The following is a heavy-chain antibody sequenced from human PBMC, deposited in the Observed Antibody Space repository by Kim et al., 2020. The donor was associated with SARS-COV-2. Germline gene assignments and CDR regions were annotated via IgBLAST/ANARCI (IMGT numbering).Heavy chain of an antibody. CDR2: IYPGDSYA. CDR3: GRVPSSHHVAYSGMDV. V-gene: IGHV5-51*01. Sequence: GESLKISCKGSGYRFTNYWIGWVRQMPGKGLEWMGIIYPGDSYARYNPSFQGQVIISADKSISTAYLQWSSLKASDTAIYYCGRVPSSHHVAYSGMDVWGQGTPVTVSS. CDR1: GYRFTNYW. D-gene: IGHD5-12*01. J-gene: IGHJ6*02.